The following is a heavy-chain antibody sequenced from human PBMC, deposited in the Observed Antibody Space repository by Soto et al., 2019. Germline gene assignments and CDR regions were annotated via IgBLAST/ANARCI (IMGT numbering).Heavy chain of an antibody. CDR3: ARTSVAGPYFGY. Sequence: SGPTLVNPTETLTLTCTVSGFSLSNARMGVSWIRQPPGKALEWLAHIFSNDEKSYSTSLKNRLTISKDTSKSQVVLTMTNMDPVDTATYYCARTSVAGPYFGYWGQGTLVTVSS. D-gene: IGHD6-19*01. CDR2: IFSNDEK. J-gene: IGHJ4*02. CDR1: GFSLSNARMG. V-gene: IGHV2-26*01.